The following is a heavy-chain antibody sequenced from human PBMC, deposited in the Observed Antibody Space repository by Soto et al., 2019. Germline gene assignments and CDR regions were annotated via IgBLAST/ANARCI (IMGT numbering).Heavy chain of an antibody. CDR1: GFTFISYG. CDR2: ISYDGSNK. J-gene: IGHJ4*02. V-gene: IGHV3-30*03. D-gene: IGHD2-15*01. Sequence: GGSLRLSCGASGFTFISYGMHWVRQAPGKGLEWVAVISYDGSNKYYADSVKGRFTISRDNSKNTLYLQMNSLRAEDTAVYYCAAMLPTDYFDYWGQGTLVTVSS. CDR3: AAMLPTDYFDY.